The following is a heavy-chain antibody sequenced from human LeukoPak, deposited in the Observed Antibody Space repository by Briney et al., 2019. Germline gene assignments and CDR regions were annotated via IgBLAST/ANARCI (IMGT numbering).Heavy chain of an antibody. CDR2: ISYDGSNK. J-gene: IGHJ4*02. CDR1: GFTFSSYG. V-gene: IGHV3-30*03. CDR3: TRVILKAFAY. Sequence: GRSLRLSCAASGFTFSSYGMHWVRQAPGKGLEWVAVISYDGSNKYYADSVKGRFTISRDNSKDTLYLQMNSLRAEDTAVYYCTRVILKAFAYWGQGTLVTVSS. D-gene: IGHD3-16*01.